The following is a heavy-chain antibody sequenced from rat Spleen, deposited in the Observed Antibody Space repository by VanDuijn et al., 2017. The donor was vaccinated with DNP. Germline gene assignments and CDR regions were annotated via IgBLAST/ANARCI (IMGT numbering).Heavy chain of an antibody. Sequence: EVQLVESGGGLVQPGRSLKLSCAASGFTFSDYYMAWVRQAPKKSLEWVATISYDGSDTYYRDSMKGRFTISRDNAKSTLYLQMDSLRSEDTATYYCARSDSYGFPYWGQGTLVTVSS. J-gene: IGHJ3*01. V-gene: IGHV5-7*01. D-gene: IGHD1-2*01. CDR3: ARSDSYGFPY. CDR2: ISYDGSDT. CDR1: GFTFSDYY.